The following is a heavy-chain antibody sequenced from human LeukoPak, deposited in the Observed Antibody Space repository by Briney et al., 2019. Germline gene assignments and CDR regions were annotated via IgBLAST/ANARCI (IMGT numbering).Heavy chain of an antibody. CDR2: ISNSGLTI. V-gene: IGHV3-48*03. CDR3: ATVETGTTFLDY. Sequence: PGGSLRLSCAASRFAFSSYEMNWVRQAPGKGLEWVSYISNSGLTIYYADSVKGRFTISRDHAKNSLYLQMNSLRADDTAVYYCATVETGTTFLDYWGQGTLVAVSS. CDR1: RFAFSSYE. D-gene: IGHD1-7*01. J-gene: IGHJ4*02.